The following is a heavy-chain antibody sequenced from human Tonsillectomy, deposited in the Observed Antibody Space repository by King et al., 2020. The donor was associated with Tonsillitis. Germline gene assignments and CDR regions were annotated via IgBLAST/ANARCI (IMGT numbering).Heavy chain of an antibody. CDR2: IYIDGTT. V-gene: IGHV3-66*01. Sequence: VQLVESGRGLVPPGGSLRLSCAASGFTVSSNYMSWVRQAPGKGLDWVSVIYIDGTTFYAESVKGRFTISRDNSKNTLFLQMNTLRAEDTAVYYCARDLRSNYFYYYGMDVWGQGTTVTVSS. J-gene: IGHJ6*02. CDR3: ARDLRSNYFYYYGMDV. CDR1: GFTVSSNY. D-gene: IGHD3-10*01.